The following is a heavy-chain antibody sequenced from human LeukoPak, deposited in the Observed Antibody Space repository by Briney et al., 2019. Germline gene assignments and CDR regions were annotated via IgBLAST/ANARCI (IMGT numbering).Heavy chain of an antibody. V-gene: IGHV4-39*07. Sequence: SETLSLTCTVSGGSISSSNYYWGWIRQPPGKGLEWIGSIYYSGSTYYNPSLKSRVTISVDTSKNQFSLKLSSVTAADTAVYYCAADPPIVVPAAIGFHAFDIWGQGTMVTVSS. CDR2: IYYSGST. CDR1: GGSISSSNYY. CDR3: AADPPIVVPAAIGFHAFDI. D-gene: IGHD2-2*02. J-gene: IGHJ3*02.